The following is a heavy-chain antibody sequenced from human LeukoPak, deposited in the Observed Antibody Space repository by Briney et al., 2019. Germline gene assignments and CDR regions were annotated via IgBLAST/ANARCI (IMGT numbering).Heavy chain of an antibody. J-gene: IGHJ4*02. D-gene: IGHD3-22*01. CDR3: ASGAPLYYYDSSGYIYRY. Sequence: PGRSLRLSCAAYGFTFSSYAMHWVRQAPGKGLEWVAVISYDGSNKYYADSVKGRFTISRDNSKNTLYLQMNSLRAEDTAVYYCASGAPLYYYDSSGYIYRYWGQGTLVTVSS. V-gene: IGHV3-30-3*01. CDR1: GFTFSSYA. CDR2: ISYDGSNK.